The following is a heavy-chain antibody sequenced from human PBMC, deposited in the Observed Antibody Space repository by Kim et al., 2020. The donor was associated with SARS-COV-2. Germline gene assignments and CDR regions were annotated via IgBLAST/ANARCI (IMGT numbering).Heavy chain of an antibody. Sequence: SETLSLTCTVSGGSINTGGYYWSWIRQLPGKGLEWIGYIRYSGNVYYNPSLKSRVTISVDSSNNQFSLRLAAVTAADTAIYYCAVEPTWRDAFDIWGQGTMVSVSS. CDR2: IRYSGNV. CDR3: AVEPTWRDAFDI. CDR1: GGSINTGGYY. J-gene: IGHJ3*02. V-gene: IGHV4-31*03.